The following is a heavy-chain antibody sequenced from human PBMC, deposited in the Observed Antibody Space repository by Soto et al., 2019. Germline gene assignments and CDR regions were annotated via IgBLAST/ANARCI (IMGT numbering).Heavy chain of an antibody. V-gene: IGHV3-33*01. J-gene: IGHJ6*02. CDR2: IWYDGSNK. D-gene: IGHD5-12*01. Sequence: QVQLVESGGGVVQPGRSLRLSCAASGFTFSSYGMHWVRQAPGKGLEWVAVIWYDGSNKYYADSVKGRFTISRDNSKNTLYLQMNSLRAEDTAVYYCARDHRGYDYYYYYGMDVWGRGTTVTVSS. CDR3: ARDHRGYDYYYYYGMDV. CDR1: GFTFSSYG.